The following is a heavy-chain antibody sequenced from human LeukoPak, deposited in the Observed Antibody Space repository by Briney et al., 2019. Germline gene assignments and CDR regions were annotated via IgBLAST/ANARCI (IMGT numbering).Heavy chain of an antibody. Sequence: SVKVSCKASGGTFSSYAISWVRQAPGQGLEWMGGIIPIFGTANYAQKFQGRVTITADESTSTAYMELSSLRSEDTAVYYCASPADIVVVPAAILAFDIWGQGTMVTVSS. CDR2: IIPIFGTA. J-gene: IGHJ3*02. CDR3: ASPADIVVVPAAILAFDI. D-gene: IGHD2-2*02. V-gene: IGHV1-69*01. CDR1: GGTFSSYA.